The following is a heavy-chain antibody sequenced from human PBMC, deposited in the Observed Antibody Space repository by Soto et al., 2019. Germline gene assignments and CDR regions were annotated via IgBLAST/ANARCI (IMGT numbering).Heavy chain of an antibody. CDR2: IYNSGNT. J-gene: IGHJ4*02. Sequence: QVQLQESGPGLVKPSETLSLTCTVSGGSVTSSSYYWSWIRQPPGKGLEWIGYIYNSGNTNYNPSLKSRVTISVDTSKTQISLKRTSVTAADTAVYYCARDQGVAVAVFDYWGQGTLVTVSS. D-gene: IGHD6-19*01. V-gene: IGHV4-61*01. CDR1: GGSVTSSSYY. CDR3: ARDQGVAVAVFDY.